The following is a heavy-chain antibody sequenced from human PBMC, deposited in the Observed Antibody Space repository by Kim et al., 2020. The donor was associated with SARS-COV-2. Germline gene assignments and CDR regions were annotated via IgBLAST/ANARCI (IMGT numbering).Heavy chain of an antibody. Sequence: GGSLRLSCAASGFTFSSYAMSWVRQAPGKGLEWVSAISGSGGSTYYADSVKGRFTISRDNSKNTLYLQMNSLRAEDTAVYYCAKDATRITIFGVAYDNWFDPWGQGTLVTVSS. V-gene: IGHV3-23*01. CDR2: ISGSGGST. D-gene: IGHD3-3*01. CDR3: AKDATRITIFGVAYDNWFDP. CDR1: GFTFSSYA. J-gene: IGHJ5*02.